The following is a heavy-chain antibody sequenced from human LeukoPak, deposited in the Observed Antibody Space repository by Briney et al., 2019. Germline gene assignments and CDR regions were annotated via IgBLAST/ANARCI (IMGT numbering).Heavy chain of an antibody. CDR1: GYTFTSYD. CDR2: MNPNSGNT. CDR3: ARVHGAFDI. Sequence: ASVKVSCKASGYTFTSYDINWVRQATGQGLEWMGWMNPNSGNTGYAQKLQGRVTMTIDTSTSTAYMELRSLRSDDTAVYYCARVHGAFDIWGQGTMVTVSS. V-gene: IGHV1-8*01. J-gene: IGHJ3*02.